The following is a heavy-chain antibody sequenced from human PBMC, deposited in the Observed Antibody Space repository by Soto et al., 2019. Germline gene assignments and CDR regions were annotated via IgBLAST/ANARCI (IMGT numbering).Heavy chain of an antibody. CDR2: ISYDGSNK. J-gene: IGHJ6*02. Sequence: GGSLRLSCAASGFTFSSYGMHWVRQAPGKGLEWVAVISYDGSNKYYADSVKGRFTISRDNSKNTLYLQMNSLRAEDTAVYYCAKDRRVRGNYYYYGMDVWGQGTTVTVSS. V-gene: IGHV3-30*18. D-gene: IGHD3-10*01. CDR1: GFTFSSYG. CDR3: AKDRRVRGNYYYYGMDV.